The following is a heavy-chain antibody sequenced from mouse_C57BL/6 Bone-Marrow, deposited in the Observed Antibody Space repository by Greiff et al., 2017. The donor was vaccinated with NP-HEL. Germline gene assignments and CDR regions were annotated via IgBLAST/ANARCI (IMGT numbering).Heavy chain of an antibody. D-gene: IGHD1-1*01. J-gene: IGHJ2*01. CDR1: GYTFTSYG. V-gene: IGHV1-81*01. CDR3: ARDPYSYGSSSNFDY. Sequence: VQLQQSGAELARPGASVKLSCKASGYTFTSYGISWVKQRTGQGLEWIGEIYPRSGNTYYNEKFKGKATLTADKSSSTAYMELRSLTSEDSAVYFCARDPYSYGSSSNFDYWGQGTTLTVSS. CDR2: IYPRSGNT.